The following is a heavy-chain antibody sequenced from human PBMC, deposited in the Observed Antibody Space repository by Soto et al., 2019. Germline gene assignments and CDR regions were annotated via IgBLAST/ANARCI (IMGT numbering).Heavy chain of an antibody. CDR3: ARHSPRKKYDDDSSGYYGHFDY. CDR1: GGSISSYY. CDR2: IYYSGST. V-gene: IGHV4-59*08. J-gene: IGHJ4*02. Sequence: SETLSLTCTVSGGSISSYYWSWIRQSPGKGLEWIGYIYYSGSTNYNPSLKSRVTISVDTSKNQFSLKLSSVTAADTAVYYCARHSPRKKYDDDSSGYYGHFDYWGQGTLVTVSS. D-gene: IGHD3-22*01.